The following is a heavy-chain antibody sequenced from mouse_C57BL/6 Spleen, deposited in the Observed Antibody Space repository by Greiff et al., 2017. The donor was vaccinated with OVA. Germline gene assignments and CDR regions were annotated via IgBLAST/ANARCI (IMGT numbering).Heavy chain of an antibody. V-gene: IGHV2-2*01. CDR1: GFSLTSYG. CDR2: IWSGGST. CDR3: ARSFLYDGYPPFDY. J-gene: IGHJ2*01. Sequence: VQLQESGPGLVQPSQSLSITCTVSGFSLTSYGVHWVRQSPGKGLEWLGVIWSGGSTDYNAAFISRLSISKDNSKSQVFFKMNSLQADDTAIYYCARSFLYDGYPPFDYWGQGTTLTVSS. D-gene: IGHD2-3*01.